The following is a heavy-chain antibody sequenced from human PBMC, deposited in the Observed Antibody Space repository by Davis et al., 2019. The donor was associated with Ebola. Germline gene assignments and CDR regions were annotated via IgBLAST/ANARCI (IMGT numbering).Heavy chain of an antibody. D-gene: IGHD1-26*01. CDR1: GFSISGGYY. Sequence: MPSETQSLTCSVSGFSISGGYYWGWIRQAPGKGMEWIGSISHSGSTYFTPSLASRVTISVDTSRNQFSLKLTSVTAADTAVYYCARRSSYYNHYGMDVWGKGTTVTVSS. J-gene: IGHJ6*04. CDR3: ARRSSYYNHYGMDV. CDR2: ISHSGST. V-gene: IGHV4-38-2*02.